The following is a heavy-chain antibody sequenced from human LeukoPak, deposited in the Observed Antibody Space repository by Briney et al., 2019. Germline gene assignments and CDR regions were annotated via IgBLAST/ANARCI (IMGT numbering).Heavy chain of an antibody. D-gene: IGHD1-26*01. CDR1: GFTFYDYA. CDR3: ARLVGDRTIYDY. CDR2: ISWNSGSI. V-gene: IGHV3-9*01. Sequence: TGGSLRLSCAASGFTFYDYAMHWVRQAPGEGLEWVSGISWNSGSIVYADSVKGRFTISRDNATNSLYLQMNSLSVEATAVYYCARLVGDRTIYDYWGQGPLVTVSS. J-gene: IGHJ4*02.